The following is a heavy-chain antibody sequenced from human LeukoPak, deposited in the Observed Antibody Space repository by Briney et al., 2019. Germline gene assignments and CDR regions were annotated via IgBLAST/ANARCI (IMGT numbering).Heavy chain of an antibody. Sequence: PGGSLSLPCAASGLTFTTCAMHWVRQAPGKAREWVAVISYGGSNKHYADPVKGRFTISRDEYKNTVYLQMNNLRTEGTAVYYCVRGCCCVYCYFCYWGQGTLVTVS. J-gene: IGHJ4*01. V-gene: IGHV3-30-3*01. CDR3: VRGCCCVYCYFCY. CDR2: ISYGGSNK. CDR1: GLTFTTCA. D-gene: IGHD5/OR15-5a*01.